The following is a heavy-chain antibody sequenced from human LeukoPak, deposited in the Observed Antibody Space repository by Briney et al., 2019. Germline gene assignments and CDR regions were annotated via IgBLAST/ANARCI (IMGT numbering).Heavy chain of an antibody. D-gene: IGHD5-24*01. CDR3: ARDGEMATITRLFDY. Sequence: PGRSLRLSCAASGFTFSSYAMHWVRQAPGKGLEWVAVISYDGSNKYYADSVKGRFIISRDNSKNTLYLQMNSLRAEDTAVYYCARDGEMATITRLFDYWGQGTLVTVSS. V-gene: IGHV3-30*01. CDR1: GFTFSSYA. J-gene: IGHJ4*02. CDR2: ISYDGSNK.